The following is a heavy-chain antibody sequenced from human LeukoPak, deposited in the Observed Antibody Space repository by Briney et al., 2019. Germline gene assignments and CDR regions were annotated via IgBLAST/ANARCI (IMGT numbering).Heavy chain of an antibody. J-gene: IGHJ4*02. Sequence: SVKVSCKASGGTFSSYAISWVRQAPGQGLEWMGRIIPILGIANYAQKFQGRVTITADKSTSTAYMEPSSLRSEDTAVYYCATEYGSGSYPFDYWGQGTLVTVSS. CDR1: GGTFSSYA. V-gene: IGHV1-69*04. CDR3: ATEYGSGSYPFDY. CDR2: IIPILGIA. D-gene: IGHD3-10*01.